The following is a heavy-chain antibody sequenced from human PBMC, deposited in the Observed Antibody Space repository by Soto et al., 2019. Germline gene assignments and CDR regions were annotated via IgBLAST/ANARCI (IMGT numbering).Heavy chain of an antibody. CDR1: AYSFTTYH. Sequence: GASVKVSCKASAYSFTTYHIHWVRQAPGQGLEWMGLINPDAGATNYAQRFQGRLRLTRDTSTSTVYMELRSLRFDDTAVYYCARGDIVLVPASEGNWFDPWGQGXLVTVSS. D-gene: IGHD2-2*01. CDR3: ARGDIVLVPASEGNWFDP. V-gene: IGHV1-46*01. CDR2: INPDAGAT. J-gene: IGHJ5*02.